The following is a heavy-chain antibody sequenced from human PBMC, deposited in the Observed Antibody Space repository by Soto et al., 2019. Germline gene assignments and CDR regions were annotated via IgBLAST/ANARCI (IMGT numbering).Heavy chain of an antibody. J-gene: IGHJ4*02. CDR3: ARHGGSYSFDY. CDR1: CTTFVTYY. Sequence: XTMSLTCAVSCTTFVTYYWSWIRQPPGKGLEWMGXIFYSXNLKYNHSLKXXLTISVDXXXNHISLRMTSATAADTAVDYCARHGGSYSFDYWGQGTLATVTS. V-gene: IGHV4-59*08. CDR2: IFYSXNL. D-gene: IGHD1-26*01.